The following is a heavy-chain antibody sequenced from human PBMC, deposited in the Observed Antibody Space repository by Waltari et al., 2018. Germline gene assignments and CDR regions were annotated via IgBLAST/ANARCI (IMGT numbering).Heavy chain of an antibody. V-gene: IGHV4-34*02. CDR1: GGSFSPYF. D-gene: IGHD3-10*01. J-gene: IGHJ6*02. CDR2: INSGGDS. CDR3: ARSNRTVARGLGKVFYHYSMDV. Sequence: QVQLQQWGPGVLKPAETLSLTCSLSGGSFSPYFWTWIRQSPGKEMEWIAEINSGGDSYFNPSLKTRVTISRDVAKGEVSLKLYSVTVADTAVYFCARSNRTVARGLGKVFYHYSMDVWGPGTPVIVSS.